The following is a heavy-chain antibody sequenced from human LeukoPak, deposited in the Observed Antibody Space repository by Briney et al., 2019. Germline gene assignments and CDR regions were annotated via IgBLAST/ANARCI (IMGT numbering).Heavy chain of an antibody. CDR2: IKQDGSEK. V-gene: IGHV3-7*03. CDR3: TRRAARWQFDL. CDR1: GFTFSISW. D-gene: IGHD5-24*01. Sequence: GGSLRLSCAASGFTFSISWMSWVRQAPGRGLERVANIKQDGSEKYYVDSVKGRFTISRDNAKNSLYLQMSSLRAEDTALYYCTRRAARWQFDLWGRGTLLTVSS. J-gene: IGHJ2*01.